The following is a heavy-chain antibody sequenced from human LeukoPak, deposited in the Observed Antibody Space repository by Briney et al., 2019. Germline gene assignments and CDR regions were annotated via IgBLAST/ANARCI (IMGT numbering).Heavy chain of an antibody. Sequence: GGSLRLSCAASGFTFSSYAMSWVRQAPGKGLEWVSAISGSGGSTYYADSVKGRFTISRDNSKNTLYLQMNSLRAEDTAVYYCARDSFDFWSGYYQHWGQGTLITVSS. CDR2: ISGSGGST. CDR1: GFTFSSYA. D-gene: IGHD3-3*01. J-gene: IGHJ1*01. V-gene: IGHV3-23*01. CDR3: ARDSFDFWSGYYQH.